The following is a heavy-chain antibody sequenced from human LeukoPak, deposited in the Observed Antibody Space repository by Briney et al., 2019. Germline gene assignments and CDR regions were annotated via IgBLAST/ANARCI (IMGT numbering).Heavy chain of an antibody. Sequence: ASVTVSCKASGYNFTSYYLHWVRQAPGQGLEWMGIIDPSGGSTRYAQKFQGRVTMTRDMSTSTVYMDLSSLRSEDTAVYYCGRDGSDGGYPDYWGQGTLVTVSS. J-gene: IGHJ4*02. D-gene: IGHD3-22*01. CDR1: GYNFTSYY. CDR2: IDPSGGST. V-gene: IGHV1-46*01. CDR3: GRDGSDGGYPDY.